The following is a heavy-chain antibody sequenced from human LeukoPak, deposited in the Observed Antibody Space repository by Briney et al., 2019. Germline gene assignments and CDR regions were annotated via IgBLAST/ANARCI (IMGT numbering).Heavy chain of an antibody. CDR1: GFAVSSNY. Sequence: GGSLRLSCAASGFAVSSNYMSWVRQAPGKGLEWVSVIYSGGTTYYADSVKGRFTISRDNSKNTLYLQMNSLRVEDTAVYYCARAEKKYSSSWYKGVDWFDPWGQGTLVTVSP. V-gene: IGHV3-66*02. CDR3: ARAEKKYSSSWYKGVDWFDP. CDR2: IYSGGTT. J-gene: IGHJ5*02. D-gene: IGHD6-13*01.